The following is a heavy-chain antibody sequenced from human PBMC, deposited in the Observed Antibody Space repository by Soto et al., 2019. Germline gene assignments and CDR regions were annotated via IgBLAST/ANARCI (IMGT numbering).Heavy chain of an antibody. CDR3: ARGQEVWWNAGPLGLHGLDV. V-gene: IGHV1-8*01. Sequence: QVQLVQSGAEVKKSGASVKVSCKASRYTFISYDINWVRQATGQGLEWMGWMNPNSGNTGYGQKFQGRITMTRNTSTNTAYMELSSLRSEDTAVYYCARGQEVWWNAGPLGLHGLDVWGQGTTVTVSS. D-gene: IGHD3-16*01. J-gene: IGHJ6*02. CDR1: RYTFISYD. CDR2: MNPNSGNT.